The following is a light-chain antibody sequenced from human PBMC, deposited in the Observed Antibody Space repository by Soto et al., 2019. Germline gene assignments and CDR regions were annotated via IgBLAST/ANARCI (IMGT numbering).Light chain of an antibody. CDR1: SGDVGAYDY. CDR3: CSYTGGNSVV. CDR2: QVS. Sequence: QSALTQPPSPSGSPGQSVTISCTGTSGDVGAYDYVSWYQQHPGKAPKLMIYQVSQRPSGVPDRFSGSKSGNTASLTVSGLQAEDEADDFCCSYTGGNSVVFGGGTKVTVL. J-gene: IGLJ2*01. V-gene: IGLV2-8*01.